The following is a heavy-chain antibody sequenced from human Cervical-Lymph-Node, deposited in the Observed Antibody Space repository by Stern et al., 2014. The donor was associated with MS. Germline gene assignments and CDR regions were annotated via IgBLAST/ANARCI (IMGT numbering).Heavy chain of an antibody. Sequence: QVQLVQSGAEVKEPGSSVKVSCKASGGTFSSYAINWVRQAPGQGLEWMGGIIPIFATAKYAQKFQGRVTITADDSTTTAYMELSSLRSEDSAVYYCARRELIGASYHHHGVDVWGPGTTVTVSS. CDR1: GGTFSSYA. D-gene: IGHD3-16*01. CDR3: ARRELIGASYHHHGVDV. CDR2: IIPIFATA. V-gene: IGHV1-69*01. J-gene: IGHJ6*02.